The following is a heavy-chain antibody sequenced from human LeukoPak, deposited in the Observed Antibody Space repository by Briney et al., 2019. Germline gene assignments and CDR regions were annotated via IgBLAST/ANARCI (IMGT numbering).Heavy chain of an antibody. J-gene: IGHJ6*02. CDR2: ISSSGSTI. V-gene: IGHV3-48*03. CDR1: GFTFNNYE. D-gene: IGHD3-16*01. CDR3: ARWGSGMDV. Sequence: GGSLILSCGASGFTFNNYEVSWVRQAPGKGLEWLSYISSSGSTIYYADSVKGRFTISRDNAKNSLFLQMNSLRAEDTAVYYCARWGSGMDVWGPGTTVTVSS.